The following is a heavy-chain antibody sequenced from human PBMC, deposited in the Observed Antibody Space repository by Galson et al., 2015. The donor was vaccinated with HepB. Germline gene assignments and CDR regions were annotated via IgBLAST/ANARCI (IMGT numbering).Heavy chain of an antibody. Sequence: SLRLSCAASGFTFSSYTMNWVRQAPGKGLEWVSSISSSSSHIYYADSVKGRFTISRDNAKNSLYLQMNSLRAEDTAVYYCAKAGYYDVLTAYYGPTWFDPWGQGTLVTVSS. CDR1: GFTFSSYT. J-gene: IGHJ5*02. D-gene: IGHD3-9*01. CDR2: ISSSSSHI. V-gene: IGHV3-21*01. CDR3: AKAGYYDVLTAYYGPTWFDP.